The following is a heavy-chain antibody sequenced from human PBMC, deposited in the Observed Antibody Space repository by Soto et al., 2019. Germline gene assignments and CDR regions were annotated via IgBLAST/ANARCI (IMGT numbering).Heavy chain of an antibody. J-gene: IGHJ6*02. Sequence: SETLSLTCAVYGGSFNGYYWSWVRQPPGKGLEWIGEINQGGSTNYNPSLKSRVTMSVDTSKNQFSLKLTSVTAADAAVYYCARGRDSSSTFSHDYVMDVCGQGTTVTVAS. CDR2: INQGGST. CDR1: GGSFNGYY. V-gene: IGHV4-34*01. D-gene: IGHD6-6*01. CDR3: ARGRDSSSTFSHDYVMDV.